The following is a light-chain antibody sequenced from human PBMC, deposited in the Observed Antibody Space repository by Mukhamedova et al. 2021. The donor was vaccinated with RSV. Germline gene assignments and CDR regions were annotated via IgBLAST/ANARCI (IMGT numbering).Light chain of an antibody. CDR3: QHYDNLPLT. J-gene: IGKJ4*01. CDR2: GAT. Sequence: WYQRRVHGKGPKLLIYGATNLKSGVPSRFSGSGSGTDFTFTISGLQPGDIATYFCQHYDNLPLTFGGGTKVEIK. V-gene: IGKV1-33*01.